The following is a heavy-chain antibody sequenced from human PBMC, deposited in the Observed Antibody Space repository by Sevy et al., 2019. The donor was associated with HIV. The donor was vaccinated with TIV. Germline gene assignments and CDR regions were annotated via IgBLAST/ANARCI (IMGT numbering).Heavy chain of an antibody. V-gene: IGHV5-51*01. Sequence: GESLKISCKGSGYSFTSYWIGWVRQMPGKGLEWMGIIYPGDSDTTYSPSFQVQVTISADKSISTAYLQWSSLKASDTAVYFCARGTTVTRIDYWGQGTLVTVSS. CDR3: ARGTTVTRIDY. CDR1: GYSFTSYW. D-gene: IGHD4-17*01. J-gene: IGHJ4*02. CDR2: IYPGDSDT.